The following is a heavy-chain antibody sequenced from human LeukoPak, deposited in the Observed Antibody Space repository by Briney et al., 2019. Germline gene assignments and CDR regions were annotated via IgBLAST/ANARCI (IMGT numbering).Heavy chain of an antibody. CDR1: GGSISSYY. CDR3: ARQGNGYCTSTNCLFSFDN. J-gene: IGHJ4*02. D-gene: IGHD2-2*03. V-gene: IGHV4-59*08. CDR2: IYYSGST. Sequence: SETLSLTCTVSGGSISSYYWSWIRQPPGKGLEWIGYIYYSGSTSYNPSLKSRVTISVDTSKNQFSLNVISVTAADTAVYYCARQGNGYCTSTNCLFSFDNWGQGTLVTVSS.